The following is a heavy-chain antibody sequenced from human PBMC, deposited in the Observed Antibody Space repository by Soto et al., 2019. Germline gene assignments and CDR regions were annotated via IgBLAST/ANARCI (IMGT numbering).Heavy chain of an antibody. CDR3: ARSQGISPLYWFDP. Sequence: NPSETLSLTCGVSGGSISPINWWSWVRQSPGEGLEWIGEIYHTGTTNYNLSLESRVIISVDKSKNQIFLNLTSVTAADTAVYYCARSQGISPLYWFDPWGQGTSVTVSS. J-gene: IGHJ5*02. CDR2: IYHTGTT. D-gene: IGHD2-2*02. V-gene: IGHV4-4*02. CDR1: GGSISPINW.